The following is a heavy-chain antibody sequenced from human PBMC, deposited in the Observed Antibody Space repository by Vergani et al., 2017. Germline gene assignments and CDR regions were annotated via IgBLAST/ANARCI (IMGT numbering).Heavy chain of an antibody. D-gene: IGHD1-26*01. CDR1: GFTVSSNY. CDR2: IYSGGST. CDR3: AREGGPGAYYMDV. V-gene: IGHV3-53*02. Sequence: EVQLVETGGGLIQPGGSLRLSCAASGFTVSSNYMSWVRQAPGKGLEWVSVIYSGGSTYYADSVKGRFTISRDNAKNSLYLQMNSLRAEDTAVYYCAREGGPGAYYMDVWGKGTTVTVSS. J-gene: IGHJ6*03.